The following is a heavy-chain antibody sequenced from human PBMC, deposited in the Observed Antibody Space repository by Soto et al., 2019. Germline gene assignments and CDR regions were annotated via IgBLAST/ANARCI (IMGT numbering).Heavy chain of an antibody. CDR1: GFTFSSYA. J-gene: IGHJ4*02. V-gene: IGHV3-30-3*01. CDR2: ISYDGSNK. CDR3: ARDKRDLRFLEWSYYYDY. D-gene: IGHD3-3*01. Sequence: SGGSLRLSCAASGFTFSSYAMHWVRHAPGKGLEWVAVISYDGSNKYYADSLKGRFTISRDNSKNTLYLQMNSLRAEDTAVYYCARDKRDLRFLEWSYYYDYWGQGSLVTVSS.